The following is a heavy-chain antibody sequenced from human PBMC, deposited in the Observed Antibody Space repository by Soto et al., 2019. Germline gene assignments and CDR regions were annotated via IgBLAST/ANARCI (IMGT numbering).Heavy chain of an antibody. CDR3: ARHRDYNPDY. J-gene: IGHJ4*02. D-gene: IGHD4-17*01. CDR2: IKQDGSEE. V-gene: IGHV3-7*03. Sequence: GGSLRLSCAASGFTFNTYWMTWVRQAPGRGLEWVANIKQDGSEEYSVDSVKGRFTVSRDNAKNSVYLQMNSLSAEDTAVYYCARHRDYNPDYWGQGTLVTVSS. CDR1: GFTFNTYW.